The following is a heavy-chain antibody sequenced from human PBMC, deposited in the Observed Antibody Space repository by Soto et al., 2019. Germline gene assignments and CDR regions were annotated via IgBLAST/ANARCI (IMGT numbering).Heavy chain of an antibody. Sequence: SSETLSLTCAVYGGSFSGYYWSWIRQPPGKGLEWIGEINHSGSTDYNPSLKSRVTISVDTSKDQFSLKLSSVTAADTAVYYCARARVWYLLLSPNNLFDPWGQGTLVTVS. D-gene: IGHD2-2*01. CDR2: INHSGST. CDR1: GGSFSGYY. V-gene: IGHV4-34*01. CDR3: ARARVWYLLLSPNNLFDP. J-gene: IGHJ5*02.